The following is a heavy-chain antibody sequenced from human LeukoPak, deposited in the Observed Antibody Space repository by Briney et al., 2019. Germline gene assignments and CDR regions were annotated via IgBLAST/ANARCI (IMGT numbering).Heavy chain of an antibody. CDR1: GGAISSYY. Sequence: SETLSLTCIVSGGAISSYYWSWIQQPPGKTLEWIGYVYYSGNTNYSPSLKSRLTISIDTSKNQFSLKLSSVTAADTAVYYCARVGNGHFDYWGQGTLVPVSS. D-gene: IGHD2-8*01. V-gene: IGHV4-59*01. CDR2: VYYSGNT. CDR3: ARVGNGHFDY. J-gene: IGHJ4*02.